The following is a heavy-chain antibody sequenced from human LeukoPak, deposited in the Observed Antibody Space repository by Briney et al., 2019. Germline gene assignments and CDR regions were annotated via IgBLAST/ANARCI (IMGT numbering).Heavy chain of an antibody. CDR1: GFSFDDYG. Sequence: GGSLRLSCAASGFSFDDYGMSWVRQAPGKGLEWVSGINWNGGSTGYADSVKGRFTISRDNAKNTLYLQMNSLRAEDTAVYYCARGVAAYNYWFDFWGQGTLVAVSS. D-gene: IGHD5-24*01. J-gene: IGHJ4*02. V-gene: IGHV3-20*04. CDR3: ARGVAAYNYWFDF. CDR2: INWNGGST.